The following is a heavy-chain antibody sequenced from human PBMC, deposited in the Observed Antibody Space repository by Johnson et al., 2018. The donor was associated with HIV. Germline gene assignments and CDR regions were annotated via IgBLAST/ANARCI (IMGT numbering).Heavy chain of an antibody. CDR2: IYSGGST. CDR1: GFTVSSNY. D-gene: IGHD6-13*01. CDR3: ARATSASGTDNDAFDI. J-gene: IGHJ3*02. Sequence: MLLVESGGGLVQPGGSLRLSCAASGFTVSSNYMSWVRQAPGKGLEWVSVIYSGGSTYYADSVKGRFTISRDNSKNTLYVQMNSLRAEDTAIYHCARATSASGTDNDAFDICVQGTMVTVSS. V-gene: IGHV3-66*01.